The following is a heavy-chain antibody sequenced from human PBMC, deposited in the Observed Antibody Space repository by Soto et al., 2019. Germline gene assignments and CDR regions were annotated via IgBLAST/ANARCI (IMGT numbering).Heavy chain of an antibody. D-gene: IGHD3-3*01. CDR1: GFTFSSYW. CDR3: ARVSYYDFWSGYPDAFDI. CDR2: IKQDGSEK. J-gene: IGHJ3*02. V-gene: IGHV3-7*03. Sequence: GGSLRLSCAASGFTFSSYWMSWVRQAPGKGLEWVANIKQDGSEKYYVDSVKGRFTISRDNAKNPLYLQMNSLRAEDTAVYYCARVSYYDFWSGYPDAFDIWGQGTMVTVSS.